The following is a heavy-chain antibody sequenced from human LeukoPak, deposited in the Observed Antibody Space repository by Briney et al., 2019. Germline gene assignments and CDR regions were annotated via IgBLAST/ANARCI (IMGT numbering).Heavy chain of an antibody. D-gene: IGHD3-10*01. Sequence: SETLSLTCTVSGGSISSYYWSWIRQPPGKGLEWIGYIYYSGSTYYNPSLESRVTISVDTSKNQFSLKLSSVTAADTAVYYCARGFGELLIYYYYMDVWGKGTTVTVSS. V-gene: IGHV4-59*04. CDR1: GGSISSYY. J-gene: IGHJ6*03. CDR3: ARGFGELLIYYYYMDV. CDR2: IYYSGST.